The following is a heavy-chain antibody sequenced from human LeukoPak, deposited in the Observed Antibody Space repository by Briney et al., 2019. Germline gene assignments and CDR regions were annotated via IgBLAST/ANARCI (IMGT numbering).Heavy chain of an antibody. Sequence: PGGSLRLSCAASGFTFSSSAMTWVRQAPGKGLEWVSAISDNGYDTFYADSVKGRFTISRDNSKNTLYLQMNSLRAEDTAVYYCAKDLPAYCSSTSCYPSWFDPWGQGTLVTVSS. CDR1: GFTFSSSA. CDR3: AKDLPAYCSSTSCYPSWFDP. D-gene: IGHD2-2*01. CDR2: ISDNGYDT. V-gene: IGHV3-23*01. J-gene: IGHJ5*02.